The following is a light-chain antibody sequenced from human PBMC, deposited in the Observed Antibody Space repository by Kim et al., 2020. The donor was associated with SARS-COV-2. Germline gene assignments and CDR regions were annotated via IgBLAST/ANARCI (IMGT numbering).Light chain of an antibody. CDR2: LAS. V-gene: IGKV1-33*01. J-gene: IGKJ2*01. Sequence: SASVGDRVIITCQTIQDISSYLNWYQQIPEEAPNLLIHLASILEAGVPSRFSGSGFGTDFTLTISSLQPEDIAIYYCQQFEDLPPTFGRGTKLEI. CDR1: QDISSY. CDR3: QQFEDLPPT.